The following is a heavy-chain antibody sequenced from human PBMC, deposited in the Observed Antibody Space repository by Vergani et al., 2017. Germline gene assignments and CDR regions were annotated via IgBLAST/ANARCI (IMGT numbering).Heavy chain of an antibody. CDR3: ARDYKGRLRFLEWLSVRMDV. CDR2: IIPIFGTA. Sequence: QVQLVQSGAEVKKPGSSVKVSCKASGGTFSSYAISWVRQAPGQGLEWMGGIIPIFGTANYAQKFQGRVTITADESTSTAYMELSSLRSEDTAVYYCARDYKGRLRFLEWLSVRMDVWGQGTTVTVSS. J-gene: IGHJ6*02. V-gene: IGHV1-69*01. D-gene: IGHD3-3*01. CDR1: GGTFSSYA.